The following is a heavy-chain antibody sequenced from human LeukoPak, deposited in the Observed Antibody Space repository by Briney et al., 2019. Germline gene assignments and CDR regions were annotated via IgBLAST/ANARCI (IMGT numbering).Heavy chain of an antibody. CDR3: AKFWGSSSSGLFDI. J-gene: IGHJ3*02. CDR1: GFTFSSYG. Sequence: PGGSLRLSCAASGFTFSSYGMHWVRQAPGKGLEWVAVIWYGGSNKYYADSVKGRFTISRDNSKNTLYLQMNSLRAEDTAVYYCAKFWGSSSSGLFDIWGQGTMVTVSS. CDR2: IWYGGSNK. D-gene: IGHD6-6*01. V-gene: IGHV3-33*08.